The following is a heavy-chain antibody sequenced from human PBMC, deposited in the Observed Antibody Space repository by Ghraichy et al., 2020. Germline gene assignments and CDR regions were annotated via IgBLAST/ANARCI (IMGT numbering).Heavy chain of an antibody. CDR1: GFTFSSYA. D-gene: IGHD6-19*01. Sequence: GGSLRLSCSASGFTFSSYAMHWVRQAPGKGLEYVSAISSNGGSTYYADSVKGRFTISRDNSKNTLYLQMSSLRAEDTAVYYCVRSSDSSGWFMRRAFDIWGQGTMVTVSS. CDR3: VRSSDSSGWFMRRAFDI. CDR2: ISSNGGST. V-gene: IGHV3-64D*06. J-gene: IGHJ3*02.